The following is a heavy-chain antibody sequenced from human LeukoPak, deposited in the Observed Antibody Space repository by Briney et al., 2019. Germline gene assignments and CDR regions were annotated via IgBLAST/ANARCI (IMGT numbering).Heavy chain of an antibody. CDR2: TSGSGGST. Sequence: GGSLRLSCAASGFTFSSYAMSWVRQAPGKGLEWVSATSGSGGSTYYADSVKGRFTISRDNSRNTLYLQMNSLRAEDTAVYYCAKGSSSGWYDFDYWGQGTLVTVSS. V-gene: IGHV3-23*01. CDR3: AKGSSSGWYDFDY. J-gene: IGHJ4*02. CDR1: GFTFSSYA. D-gene: IGHD6-19*01.